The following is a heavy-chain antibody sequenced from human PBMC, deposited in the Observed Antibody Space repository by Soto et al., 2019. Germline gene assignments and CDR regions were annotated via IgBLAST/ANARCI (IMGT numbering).Heavy chain of an antibody. D-gene: IGHD3-10*01. CDR3: ARDVAYYYGSGSYSDYYYGMDV. CDR1: GYTFTSYA. Sequence: QVQLVQSGSELKKPGASVKVSCKASGYTFTSYAMNWVRQAPGQGLEWMGWINTNTGNPTYAQGFTGRFVFSLDTSVSTAYLQICSLKAEDTAVYYCARDVAYYYGSGSYSDYYYGMDVWGQGTTVTVSS. J-gene: IGHJ6*02. CDR2: INTNTGNP. V-gene: IGHV7-4-1*01.